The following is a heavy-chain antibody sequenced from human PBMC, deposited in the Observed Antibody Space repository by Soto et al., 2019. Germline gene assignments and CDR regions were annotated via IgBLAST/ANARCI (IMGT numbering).Heavy chain of an antibody. V-gene: IGHV3-23*01. CDR2: IGGSGGNT. CDR3: ARVVRYFDTPYGMDV. D-gene: IGHD3-9*01. Sequence: GGSLRLSCAASGFTFSSYAMSWVRQAPGKGLEWVSGIGGSGGNTYYADSVKGRFTISRDNSKNTLFLQMNSLRAEDTAEYYCARVVRYFDTPYGMDVWGQGTTVTVSS. J-gene: IGHJ6*02. CDR1: GFTFSSYA.